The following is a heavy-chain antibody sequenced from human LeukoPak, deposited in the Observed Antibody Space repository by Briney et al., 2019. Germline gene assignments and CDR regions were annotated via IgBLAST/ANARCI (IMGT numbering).Heavy chain of an antibody. J-gene: IGHJ6*03. CDR1: GDSISSTSYY. Sequence: SETLSLTCTVSGDSISSTSYYWDWIRQPPGKGLEWIGSIYNSGTTYYNPSLKSRVTISVDTSKNQFSLKLSSVTAADTAVYYCARWGCSSTSCYRGPFYYYYYYMDVWGKGTTVTVSS. D-gene: IGHD2-2*01. CDR2: IYNSGTT. V-gene: IGHV4-39*01. CDR3: ARWGCSSTSCYRGPFYYYYYYMDV.